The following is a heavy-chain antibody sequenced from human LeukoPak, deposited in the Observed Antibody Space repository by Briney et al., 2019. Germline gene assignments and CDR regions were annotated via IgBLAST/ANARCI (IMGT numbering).Heavy chain of an antibody. V-gene: IGHV4-30-4*01. D-gene: IGHD3-22*01. J-gene: IGHJ3*02. CDR1: GGSISSGAYY. CDR3: AGMIGDDAFDI. Sequence: PSETLSLTCTVSGGSISSGAYYWSWIRQPPGKGLEWIGYIFYSGSTYYNPSLKSRVTISVDTSKNQFSLQLRSVTAADTAVYYCAGMIGDDAFDIWGQGTMVTVSS. CDR2: IFYSGST.